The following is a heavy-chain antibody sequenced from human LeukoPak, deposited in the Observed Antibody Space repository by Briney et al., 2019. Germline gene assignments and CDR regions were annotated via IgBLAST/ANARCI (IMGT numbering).Heavy chain of an antibody. D-gene: IGHD3-22*01. CDR2: ISGSGGST. J-gene: IGHJ4*02. V-gene: IGHV3-23*01. CDR3: AKSITMIVVVKYYFDY. Sequence: GGSLRLSCAASGFTFSSYAMKWVRQAPGKGLEWVSTISGSGGSTYYADSVKGRFTISRDNSKNTLYLQMNSLRAEDTAVYYCAKSITMIVVVKYYFDYWGQGTLVTVSS. CDR1: GFTFSSYA.